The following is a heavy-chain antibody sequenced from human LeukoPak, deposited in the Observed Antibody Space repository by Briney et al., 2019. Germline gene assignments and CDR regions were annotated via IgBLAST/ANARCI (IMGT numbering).Heavy chain of an antibody. Sequence: PGGSLRLSCAASGFTFSSYWMHWVRQSPEKGLEWAANINPDGSATYYVDSVKGRFIISRDNTKNSLYLQMNSLRAEDTAVYYCAKGVVVDYWGQGTLVTVSS. V-gene: IGHV3-7*01. CDR1: GFTFSSYW. J-gene: IGHJ4*02. CDR2: INPDGSAT. CDR3: AKGVVVDY. D-gene: IGHD2-2*01.